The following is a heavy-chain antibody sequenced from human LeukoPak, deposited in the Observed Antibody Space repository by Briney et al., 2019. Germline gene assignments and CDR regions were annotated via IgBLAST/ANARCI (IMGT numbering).Heavy chain of an antibody. Sequence: GGSLRLSCAASGSTFSRYSMNWVRQAPGKGLEWVSYISSSSSTIYYADSVKGRFTISRDNAKNSLYLQMNSLSAEDTAVYYCARDRITVAATETSFDYWGQGNLVTVSS. D-gene: IGHD6-19*01. CDR3: ARDRITVAATETSFDY. V-gene: IGHV3-48*01. CDR2: ISSSSSTI. J-gene: IGHJ4*02. CDR1: GSTFSRYS.